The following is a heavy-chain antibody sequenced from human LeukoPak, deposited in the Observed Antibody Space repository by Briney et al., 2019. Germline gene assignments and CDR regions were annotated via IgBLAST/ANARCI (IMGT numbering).Heavy chain of an antibody. V-gene: IGHV4-59*01. Sequence: PSETLSLTCTVSGGSIGSYYWSWIRQPPGKGLEWIGYIYYSGNTNYNPSLKSRVTISVDKSKNQFSLKLRSVTAADTAVYYCARMKGDYWGQGALVTVSS. CDR3: ARMKGDY. J-gene: IGHJ4*02. CDR2: IYYSGNT. CDR1: GGSIGSYY.